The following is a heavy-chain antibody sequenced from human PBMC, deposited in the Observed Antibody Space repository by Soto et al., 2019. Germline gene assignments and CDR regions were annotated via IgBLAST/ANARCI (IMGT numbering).Heavy chain of an antibody. CDR3: AKELWFGELLRNWFDP. CDR1: GFTFSSYA. D-gene: IGHD3-10*01. J-gene: IGHJ5*02. CDR2: ISGSGGST. Sequence: LRLSCAASGFTFSSYAMSWVRQAPGKGLEWVSAISGSGGSTYYADSVKGRFTISRDNSKNTLYLQMNSLRAEDTAVYYCAKELWFGELLRNWFDPWGQGTLVTVSS. V-gene: IGHV3-23*01.